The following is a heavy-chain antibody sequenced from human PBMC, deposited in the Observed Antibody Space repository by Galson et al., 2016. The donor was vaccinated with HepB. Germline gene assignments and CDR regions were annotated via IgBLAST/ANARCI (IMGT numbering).Heavy chain of an antibody. CDR3: AKQFYSSSSYYYYGLDV. J-gene: IGHJ6*02. CDR2: ISGSGADT. Sequence: SLRLSCAASGLTFNTYAMTWVRQAPGGGLEWVSSISGSGADTYYAASVKGRFTISRDNSMNTLFLQMNRLRAEDTALYFCAKQFYSSSSYYYYGLDVWGQGTTVTVSS. D-gene: IGHD6-6*01. V-gene: IGHV3-23*01. CDR1: GLTFNTYA.